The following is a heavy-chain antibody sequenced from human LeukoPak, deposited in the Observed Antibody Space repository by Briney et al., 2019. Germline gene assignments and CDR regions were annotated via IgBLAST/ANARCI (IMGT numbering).Heavy chain of an antibody. V-gene: IGHV1-18*01. CDR1: GYTFTXYG. J-gene: IGHJ4*02. Sequence: VXXSCKXXGYTFTXYGISWVRQAPGQGLEWMGWISAYNGNTNYAQKLQGRVTMTTDTSTSTAYMELRSLRSDDTAVYYCARQPLHYYDSSGYYSHFDYWGQGTLVTVSS. CDR2: ISAYNGNT. CDR3: ARQPLHYYDSSGYYSHFDY. D-gene: IGHD3-22*01.